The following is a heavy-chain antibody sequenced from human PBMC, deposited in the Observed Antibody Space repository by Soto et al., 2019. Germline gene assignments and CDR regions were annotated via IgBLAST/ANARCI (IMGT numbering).Heavy chain of an antibody. CDR2: ISYDGSNK. CDR1: GFTFSSYG. D-gene: IGHD3-10*01. Sequence: GGSLRLSCAASGFTFSSYGMHWVRQAPGKGLEWVAVISYDGSNKYYADSVKGRFTISRDNSKNTLYLQMNSLRAEDTAVYYCAKSRWFRTAFFDYWGQGT. J-gene: IGHJ4*02. V-gene: IGHV3-30*18. CDR3: AKSRWFRTAFFDY.